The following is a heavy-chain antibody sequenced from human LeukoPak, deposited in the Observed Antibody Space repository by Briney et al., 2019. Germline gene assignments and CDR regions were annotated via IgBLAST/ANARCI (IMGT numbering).Heavy chain of an antibody. CDR3: ARERGTYYYDSSGYYS. Sequence: ASVKVSCKASGGTFSSYAISWVRQAPGQGLEWMGRIIPIFGIANYAQKFQGRVTTTADKSTSTAYMELSSLRSEDTAVYYCARERGTYYYDSSGYYSWGQGTLVTVSS. V-gene: IGHV1-69*04. J-gene: IGHJ4*02. D-gene: IGHD3-22*01. CDR1: GGTFSSYA. CDR2: IIPIFGIA.